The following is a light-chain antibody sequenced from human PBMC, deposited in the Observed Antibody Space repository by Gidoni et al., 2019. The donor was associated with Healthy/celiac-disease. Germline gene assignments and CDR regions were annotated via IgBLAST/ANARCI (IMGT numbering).Light chain of an antibody. CDR2: GAS. V-gene: IGKV3-20*01. CDR3: QQYGSSPFA. J-gene: IGKJ4*01. Sequence: IVLTQSPGTLSLSPGERATLSCRASQSVSSSYLAWYQQKPGQAPRLLIYGASSRATGIPDRCSGSGSGTDFTLTSSRLEPEDFAVYYCQQYGSSPFAFXGXTKVEIK. CDR1: QSVSSSY.